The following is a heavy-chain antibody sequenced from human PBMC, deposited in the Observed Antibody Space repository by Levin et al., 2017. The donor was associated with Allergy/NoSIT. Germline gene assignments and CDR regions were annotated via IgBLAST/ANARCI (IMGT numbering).Heavy chain of an antibody. CDR2: ISSSSSYI. D-gene: IGHD3-22*01. Sequence: GESLKISCAASGFTFSSYSMNWVRQAPGKGLEWVSSISSSSSYIYYADSVKGRFTISRDNAKNSLYLQMNSLRAEDTAVYYCAGNYDSSGYYYSYYYYGMDVWGQGTTVTVSS. J-gene: IGHJ6*02. CDR1: GFTFSSYS. V-gene: IGHV3-21*01. CDR3: AGNYDSSGYYYSYYYYGMDV.